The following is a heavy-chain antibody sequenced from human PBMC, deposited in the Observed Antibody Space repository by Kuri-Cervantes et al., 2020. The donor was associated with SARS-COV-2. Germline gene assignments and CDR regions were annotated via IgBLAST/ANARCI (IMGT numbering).Heavy chain of an antibody. CDR3: GYCFGTVDTEYYYGMDV. Sequence: SVNVSCKASGGTFSSYSISWVRQAPGKGLEWMGGIIPIFGTANYAQKFQGRFTITADESTSTAYMELSSLRAEDTAVYYCGYCFGTVDTEYYYGMDVWGQGTTVTVSS. CDR1: GGTFSSYS. D-gene: IGHD5-18*01. CDR2: IIPIFGTA. V-gene: IGHV1-69*13. J-gene: IGHJ6*02.